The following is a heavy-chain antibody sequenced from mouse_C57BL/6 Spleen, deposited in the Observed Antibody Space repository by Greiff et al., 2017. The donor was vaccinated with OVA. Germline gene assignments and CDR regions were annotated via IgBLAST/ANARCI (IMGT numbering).Heavy chain of an antibody. J-gene: IGHJ4*01. D-gene: IGHD2-5*01. CDR1: GFTFSDYY. CDR3: ARGEDYYSNLNAMDY. Sequence: EVQLVESEGGLVQPGSSMKLSCTASGFTFSDYYMAWVRQVPEKGLEWVANINYDGSSTYYLDSLKSRFIISRDNAKNILYLQMSSLKSEDTATYYCARGEDYYSNLNAMDYWGQGTSVTVSS. CDR2: INYDGSST. V-gene: IGHV5-16*01.